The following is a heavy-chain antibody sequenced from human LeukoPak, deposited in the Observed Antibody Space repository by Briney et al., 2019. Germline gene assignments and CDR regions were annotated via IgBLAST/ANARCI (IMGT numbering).Heavy chain of an antibody. V-gene: IGHV3-11*01. CDR1: GFKIDDYY. D-gene: IGHD2-2*01. CDR2: ISLSGGTI. CDR3: ARRKVPAAYDY. Sequence: GGSLRLSCAASGFKIDDYYMSWIRQAPGKGLEWVSHISLSGGTIHYADSVKGRFTISRDNAKNSLYLQMDSLRVDDTAVYFCARRKVPAAYDYWGQGTLVTVSS. J-gene: IGHJ4*02.